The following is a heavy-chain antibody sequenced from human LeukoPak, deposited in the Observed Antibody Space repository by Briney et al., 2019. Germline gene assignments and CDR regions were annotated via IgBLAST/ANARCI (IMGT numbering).Heavy chain of an antibody. Sequence: GASVKLSCKASGFTFTNYGLSWVRQAPGQGLEWMGWINTDNGDTNYAQRVQDRVTMTTDTSTSTAYMQLRSLRPDDTAMYYCASLRYGHAINIWGQGTMVTVSS. CDR2: INTDNGDT. D-gene: IGHD4-17*01. V-gene: IGHV1-18*01. J-gene: IGHJ3*02. CDR1: GFTFTNYG. CDR3: ASLRYGHAINI.